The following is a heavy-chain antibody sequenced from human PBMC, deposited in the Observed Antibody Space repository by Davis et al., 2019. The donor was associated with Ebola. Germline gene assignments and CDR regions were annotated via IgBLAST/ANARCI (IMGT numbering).Heavy chain of an antibody. CDR3: ARSITMIVLSYFDY. CDR1: GYTFTSYG. CDR2: INPHNGNT. Sequence: AASVKVSCKASGYTFTSYGITWVRQAPGQGLEWMGWINPHNGNTNYAQKLQGRVTMTTDTSTSTAYMELRSLRSDDTAVYYCARSITMIVLSYFDYWGQGTLVTVSS. D-gene: IGHD3-22*01. V-gene: IGHV1-18*04. J-gene: IGHJ4*02.